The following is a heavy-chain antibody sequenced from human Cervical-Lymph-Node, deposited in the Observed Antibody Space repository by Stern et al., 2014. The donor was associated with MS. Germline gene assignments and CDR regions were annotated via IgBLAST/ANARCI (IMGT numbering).Heavy chain of an antibody. D-gene: IGHD6-13*01. CDR3: ARAIAAAGTYYFDY. Sequence: SGAEVKKPGASVKVSCKASGYTFTSYDINWVRQATGQGLEWMGWMNPNSGNTGYAQKFQGRVTMTRNTSISTAYMELSSLRSEDTAVYYCARAIAAAGTYYFDYWGQGTLVTVSS. J-gene: IGHJ4*02. CDR2: MNPNSGNT. V-gene: IGHV1-8*01. CDR1: GYTFTSYD.